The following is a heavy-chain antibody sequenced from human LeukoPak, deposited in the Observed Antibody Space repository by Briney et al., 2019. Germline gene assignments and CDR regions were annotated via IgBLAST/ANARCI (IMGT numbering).Heavy chain of an antibody. CDR3: ARSLGRQSSLCSGGSCYSFWFDP. Sequence: PSETLSLTCTVSGGSVSSGSYYWSWIRQPPGKGLEWIGYIYYSGSTNYNPSLKSRVTIPVDTSKNQFSLKLSSVTAADTAVYYCARSLGRQSSLCSGGSCYSFWFDPWGQGTLVTVSS. V-gene: IGHV4-61*01. J-gene: IGHJ5*02. D-gene: IGHD2-15*01. CDR2: IYYSGST. CDR1: GGSVSSGSYY.